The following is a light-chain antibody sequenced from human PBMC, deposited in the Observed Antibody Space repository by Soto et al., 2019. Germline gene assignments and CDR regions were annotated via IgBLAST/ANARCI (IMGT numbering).Light chain of an antibody. V-gene: IGKV3D-20*02. Sequence: EIVLTQSPGTLSLSPGERATLFCRASQSVSSSYLAWYQQKPGQAPRLLIYGASSRATGIPDRFSGSGSGTDFTLTISRLEPEDFAVYYCQQRSRTFAQGSKVDI. CDR1: QSVSSSY. CDR3: QQRSRT. CDR2: GAS. J-gene: IGKJ1*01.